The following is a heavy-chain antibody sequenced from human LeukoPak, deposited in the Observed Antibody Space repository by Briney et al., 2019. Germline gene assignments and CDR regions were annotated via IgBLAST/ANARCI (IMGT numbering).Heavy chain of an antibody. CDR1: GFAFTNYG. CDR3: ARDEGVGERGAD. J-gene: IGHJ1*01. D-gene: IGHD3-16*01. CDR2: ISAYNGDT. V-gene: IGHV1-18*01. Sequence: ASVKVSCKASGFAFTNYGISSVRQAPGQGLEWMGWISAYNGDTNYAQKLQDRVTMTTDTSTSTAYMELRSLRSDDTAMYYCARDEGVGERGADWGQGILVTVSS.